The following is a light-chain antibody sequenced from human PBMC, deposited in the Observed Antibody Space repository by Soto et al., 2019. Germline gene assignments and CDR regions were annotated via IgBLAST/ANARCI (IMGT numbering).Light chain of an antibody. V-gene: IGLV1-51*01. CDR3: LAWDTSLTTTVL. J-gene: IGLJ2*01. Sequence: QSVLTQPPSVSAAPGQKVIISCSGSSSNIENNFVSWYQQLPGTAPKLLIFDNNKRPSGIPDRFSGSKSGTSATLGITGLQTGDEADYYCLAWDTSLTTTVLFGGGTKLTVL. CDR1: SSNIENNF. CDR2: DNN.